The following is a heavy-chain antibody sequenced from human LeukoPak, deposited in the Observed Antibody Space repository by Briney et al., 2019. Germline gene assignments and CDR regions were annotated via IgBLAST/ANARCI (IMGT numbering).Heavy chain of an antibody. D-gene: IGHD6-13*01. CDR1: GFTFSGYA. Sequence: GGSLRLSCAASGFTFSGYAMSWVRQAPGKGLEWVSSIGGGGTYTYYADSVKGRFTISRNNFKNTLYLQMNSLRAEDTAVYFCAKDIGYSDWALDYWGRGTLVTVSS. CDR3: AKDIGYSDWALDY. V-gene: IGHV3-23*01. J-gene: IGHJ4*02. CDR2: IGGGGTYT.